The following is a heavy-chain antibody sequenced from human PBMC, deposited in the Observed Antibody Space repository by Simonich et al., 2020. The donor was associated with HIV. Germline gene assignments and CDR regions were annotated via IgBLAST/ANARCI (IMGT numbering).Heavy chain of an antibody. CDR2: INSNTGGT. J-gene: IGHJ3*02. CDR3: AREGNQLEDAFNI. D-gene: IGHD6-13*01. V-gene: IGHV1-2*06. Sequence: QVQLVQSGAEVTKPGASVKVSCKASGYTFTDYYIHWVRQAPGQGLEWMGRINSNTGGTNFAQKFQGRVTMTRDTAISTAYMELSSLTSDDTAVYYCAREGNQLEDAFNIWGQGTMVTVSS. CDR1: GYTFTDYY.